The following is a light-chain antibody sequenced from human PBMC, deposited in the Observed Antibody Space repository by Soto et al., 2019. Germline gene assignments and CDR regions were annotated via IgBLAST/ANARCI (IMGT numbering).Light chain of an antibody. CDR1: QSILYSSNNKNY. J-gene: IGKJ2*01. V-gene: IGKV4-1*01. CDR3: QQYYGPPHT. Sequence: DIVMTQSPDSLAVSLGERATINCKSSQSILYSSNNKNYLAWYQEKPGQPPKLLIYWASTRESGVPDRFSGAGSGTDFTLTISSLQAVDAAVYYCQQYYGPPHTFGQGTKLEIK. CDR2: WAS.